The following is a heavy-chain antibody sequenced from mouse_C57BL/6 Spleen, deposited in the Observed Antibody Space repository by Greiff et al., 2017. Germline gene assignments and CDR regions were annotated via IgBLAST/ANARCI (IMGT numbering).Heavy chain of an antibody. V-gene: IGHV1-64*01. D-gene: IGHD1-1*01. Sequence: QVHVKQPGAELVKPGASVKLSCKASGYTFTSYWMHWVKQRPGQGLEWIGMVHPYSGSTNYNEKFKSKATLTVDKSSSTAYMQLSSLTSEDSAVYYCARGGYGSSYDYWGQGTTLTVSA. CDR2: VHPYSGST. J-gene: IGHJ2*01. CDR3: ARGGYGSSYDY. CDR1: GYTFTSYW.